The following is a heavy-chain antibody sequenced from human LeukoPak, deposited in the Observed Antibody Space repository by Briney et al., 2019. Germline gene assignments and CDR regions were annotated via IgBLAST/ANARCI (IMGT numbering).Heavy chain of an antibody. CDR1: CYTFTSYG. CDR2: ISAYNGNT. CDR3: ATERSGSYYNGDAAFDI. D-gene: IGHD3-10*01. J-gene: IGHJ3*02. V-gene: IGHV1-18*01. Sequence: ESSVKVSCKASCYTFTSYGISWVRQAPGQGLEWMGWISAYNGNTNYAQKLQGRDTMTTDTYTSTAYMELRSLRSDDTAVYYCATERSGSYYNGDAAFDIWGQGTMVTVSS.